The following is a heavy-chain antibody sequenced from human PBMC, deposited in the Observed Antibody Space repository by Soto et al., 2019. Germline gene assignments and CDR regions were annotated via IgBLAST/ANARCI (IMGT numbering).Heavy chain of an antibody. CDR2: ISAYNGNT. CDR3: ARDDAISGGSWHYFDY. D-gene: IGHD2-15*01. J-gene: IGHJ4*02. Sequence: ASVKVSCKASGYTFTSYGISWVRQTPGQGLEWMGWISAYNGNTNYAQKLQGRVTMTTDTSTSTAYMELRSLRSDDTAVYYCARDDAISGGSWHYFDYWGQGTLVTVSS. V-gene: IGHV1-18*01. CDR1: GYTFTSYG.